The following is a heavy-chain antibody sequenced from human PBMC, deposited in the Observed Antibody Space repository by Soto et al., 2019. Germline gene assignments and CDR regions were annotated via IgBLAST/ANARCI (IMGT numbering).Heavy chain of an antibody. J-gene: IGHJ4*02. CDR1: GFTYTNYG. Sequence: QVHLVQSGAEVKKPGASVKVSCKSSGFTYTNYGITWVRQAPGQGLEWMGWIGAYNGNTNYAQNLQGRVIMTTDTSTSTDYMELRTLRSDDTAVYSCASGYGDYIRGVDYWGQGTLVTVSS. V-gene: IGHV1-18*01. D-gene: IGHD4-17*01. CDR3: ASGYGDYIRGVDY. CDR2: IGAYNGNT.